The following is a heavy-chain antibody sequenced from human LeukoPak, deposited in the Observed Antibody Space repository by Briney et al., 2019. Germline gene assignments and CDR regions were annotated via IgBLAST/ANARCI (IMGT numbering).Heavy chain of an antibody. Sequence: GGCLRLSCAASRFTFDDYTMHWVRQAPGKGLEWVSLISWDGGSTYYADSVKGRFTISRDNSKNSLYLQMNSLRTEDTALYYCATKIWRATGVYFDYWGQGTLVTVSS. CDR1: RFTFDDYT. CDR2: ISWDGGST. V-gene: IGHV3-43*01. J-gene: IGHJ4*02. CDR3: ATKIWRATGVYFDY. D-gene: IGHD2-8*02.